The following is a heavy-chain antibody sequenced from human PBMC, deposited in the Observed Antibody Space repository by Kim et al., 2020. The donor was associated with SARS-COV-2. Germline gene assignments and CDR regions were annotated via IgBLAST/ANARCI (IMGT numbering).Heavy chain of an antibody. V-gene: IGHV3-11*01. J-gene: IGHJ6*02. D-gene: IGHD2-15*01. CDR2: ISSSGSTI. CDR3: ARDIVMLASNYYYYGMDV. CDR1: GFTFSDYY. Sequence: GGSLRLSCAASGFTFSDYYMSWIRQAPGKGLEWVSYISSSGSTIYYADSVKGRFTISRDNAKNSLYLQMNSLRAEDTAVYYCARDIVMLASNYYYYGMDVWGQGTTVTVSS.